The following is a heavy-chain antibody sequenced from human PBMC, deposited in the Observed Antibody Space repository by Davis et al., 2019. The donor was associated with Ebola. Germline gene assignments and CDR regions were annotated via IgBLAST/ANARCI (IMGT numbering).Heavy chain of an antibody. CDR2: INAGNGNT. V-gene: IGHV1-3*01. Sequence: ASVKVSCKASGFTFTNYAIHWVRQAPGQSLAWMGWINAGNGNTKYSQKFQGRVTITTDTSASTAYMELSSLRSEDTAVFYCARIILGRDFYGMDVWGQGTTVTVSS. CDR1: GFTFTNYA. J-gene: IGHJ6*02. CDR3: ARIILGRDFYGMDV.